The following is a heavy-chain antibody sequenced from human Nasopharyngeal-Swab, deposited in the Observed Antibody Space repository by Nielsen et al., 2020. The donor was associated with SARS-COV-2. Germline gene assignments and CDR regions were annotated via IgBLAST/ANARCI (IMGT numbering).Heavy chain of an antibody. J-gene: IGHJ6*03. Sequence: GSLRLSCAVYGGSFSGYYWSWIRQPPGKGLEWIGEINHSGSTNYNPSLKSRVTISVDTSKNQFSLKLSSVTAADTAVYYCARHSYYYYYMDVWGKGTTVTVSS. CDR3: ARHSYYYYYMDV. V-gene: IGHV4-34*01. CDR2: INHSGST. CDR1: GGSFSGYY.